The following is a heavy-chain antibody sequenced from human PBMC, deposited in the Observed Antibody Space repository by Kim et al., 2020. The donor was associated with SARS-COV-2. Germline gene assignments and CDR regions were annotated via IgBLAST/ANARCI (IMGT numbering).Heavy chain of an antibody. CDR1: GGSISSSSYY. V-gene: IGHV4-39*01. D-gene: IGHD6-19*01. CDR2: ISYSGST. J-gene: IGHJ1*01. CDR3: ARQSAVAGTYCHH. Sequence: SETLSLTCTVSGGSISSSSYYWGWIRQPPGKGLEWIGSISYSGSTYYNPSLKSRVTISVDTSKNQFSLKLSSVTAADTAVYYCARQSAVAGTYCHHWGQGTLVTVSS.